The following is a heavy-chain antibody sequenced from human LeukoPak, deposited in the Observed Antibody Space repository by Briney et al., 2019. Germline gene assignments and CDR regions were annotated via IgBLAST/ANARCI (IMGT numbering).Heavy chain of an antibody. Sequence: KESGPTLVKPTQTLTMTYTFSGCSLSTSGVGVGWIRQPPGKALEWLALIYWNEDKRYRPSLKSRLSINKDTSKNQVVLKMTNMDPVDTAPYDCEHRPEDSCINGVCYYNWFDPWGQGTLVTVSS. CDR3: EHRPEDSCINGVCYYNWFDP. CDR1: GCSLSTSGVG. J-gene: IGHJ5*02. D-gene: IGHD2-8*01. V-gene: IGHV2-5*01. CDR2: IYWNEDK.